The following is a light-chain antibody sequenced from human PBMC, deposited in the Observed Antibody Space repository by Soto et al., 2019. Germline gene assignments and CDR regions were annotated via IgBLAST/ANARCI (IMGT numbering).Light chain of an antibody. J-gene: IGKJ2*01. V-gene: IGKV3-11*01. Sequence: IVLTQSPATLSLSPGERATLSCRASQSVSSYLAWYQQKPGQAPRLLIYDASNRATGIPARFSGSGSGTDFPIIISSLEPEDFAVYYYQQRSNWPPAFGQGTKLEIK. CDR3: QQRSNWPPA. CDR1: QSVSSY. CDR2: DAS.